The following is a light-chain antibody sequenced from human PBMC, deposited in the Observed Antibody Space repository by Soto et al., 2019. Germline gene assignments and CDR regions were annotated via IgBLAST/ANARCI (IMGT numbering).Light chain of an antibody. Sequence: DIVMTQFPAPLSVSPGERATLSCRASQSFDSNLAWYQRKPGQAPRLLIYGASTRAANTPASFSGSVSGTEFTLTISSMQSEDFAAYYCQQYNDWPFTIGPGTKVD. CDR2: GAS. V-gene: IGKV3D-15*01. J-gene: IGKJ3*01. CDR1: QSFDSN. CDR3: QQYNDWPFT.